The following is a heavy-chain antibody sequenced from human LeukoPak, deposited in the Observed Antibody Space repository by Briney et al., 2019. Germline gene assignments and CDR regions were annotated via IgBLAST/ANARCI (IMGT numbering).Heavy chain of an antibody. CDR3: VAEPGYCTGGRCYGGWFDP. CDR2: INHSGNT. CDR1: GGSFSGYY. J-gene: IGHJ5*02. Sequence: PSETLSLTCAVYGGSFSGYYWSWIRQAPEKGLEWIGEINHSGNTNYNPSLKSRVTISVDTSKNQFSLKLSSVTAADTAVYYCVAEPGYCTGGRCYGGWFDPWGQGTLVTVSS. D-gene: IGHD2-15*01. V-gene: IGHV4-34*01.